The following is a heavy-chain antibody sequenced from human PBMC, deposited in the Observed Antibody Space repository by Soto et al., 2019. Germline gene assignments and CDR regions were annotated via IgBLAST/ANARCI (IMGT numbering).Heavy chain of an antibody. D-gene: IGHD3-10*01. CDR3: ARSYYYGSGTAGYFDL. V-gene: IGHV1-69*12. CDR1: GGTFSSYA. CDR2: IIPIFGTA. J-gene: IGHJ2*01. Sequence: QVQLVQSGAEVKKPGSSVKVSCKASGGTFSSYAISWVRQAPGQGLEWMGGIIPIFGTANYAQKFQGRVTITADESTSPAYMELSSLRSEDTAVYYCARSYYYGSGTAGYFDLWGRGTLVTVSS.